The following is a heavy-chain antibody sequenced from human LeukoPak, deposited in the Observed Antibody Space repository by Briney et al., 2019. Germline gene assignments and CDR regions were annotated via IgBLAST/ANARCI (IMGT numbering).Heavy chain of an antibody. CDR1: GFTFSSYA. J-gene: IGHJ6*02. Sequence: PGGSLRLSCAASGFTFSSYAMSWVRQAPGKGLGLGSAFSGSGGSTYYADFVKGRFTISRDNSKTTLYLQMNSLRAEDTAVYYCAKDPDCSSTSCSPSRMDVWGQETTVTVSS. CDR2: FSGSGGST. CDR3: AKDPDCSSTSCSPSRMDV. V-gene: IGHV3-23*01. D-gene: IGHD2-2*01.